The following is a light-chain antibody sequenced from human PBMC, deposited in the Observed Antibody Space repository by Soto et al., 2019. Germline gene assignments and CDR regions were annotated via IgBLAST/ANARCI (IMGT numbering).Light chain of an antibody. CDR2: DVS. V-gene: IGLV2-14*01. J-gene: IGLJ1*01. Sequence: QSVLTQPASVSGSPGQSIAISCTGTSSDVGGYNYVSWYQQHPGEAPKLMVYDVSNRPSGVSNRFSGSKSGNTAPLTISGLQAVDEADYYCSSYTSSSTYVFGTGTKVTVL. CDR3: SSYTSSSTYV. CDR1: SSDVGGYNY.